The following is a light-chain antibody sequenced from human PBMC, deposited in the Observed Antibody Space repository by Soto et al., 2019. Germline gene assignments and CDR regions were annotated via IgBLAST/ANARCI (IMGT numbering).Light chain of an antibody. CDR1: QSVSSSY. Sequence: TLSLSPGARATLSCRASQSVSSSYLAWYQQKPGQAPRLLIYGTSSRATAIPDRFSGSGSGTDFTLTISRLEPEDFAVYYCQQYGSSSWTFGQGTKVDIK. J-gene: IGKJ1*01. CDR2: GTS. V-gene: IGKV3-20*01. CDR3: QQYGSSSWT.